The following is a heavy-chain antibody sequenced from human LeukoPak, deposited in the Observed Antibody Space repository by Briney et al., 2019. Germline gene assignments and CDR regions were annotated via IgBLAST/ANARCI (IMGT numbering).Heavy chain of an antibody. CDR3: ARQGYDSGFDY. CDR1: GFSFSRYY. Sequence: PGGSLRLSCAASGFSFSRYYMSWVRQAPGKGLEWVSVLFSGGDTYYADPVKDRFSISRDRSRETLFLQMNSLRADDTAVYYCARQGYDSGFDYWGHGTMVTVSS. J-gene: IGHJ4*01. V-gene: IGHV3-66*04. CDR2: LFSGGDT. D-gene: IGHD5-12*01.